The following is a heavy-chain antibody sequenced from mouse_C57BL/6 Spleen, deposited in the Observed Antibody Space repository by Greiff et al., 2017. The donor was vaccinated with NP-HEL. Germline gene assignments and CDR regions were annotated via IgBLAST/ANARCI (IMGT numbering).Heavy chain of an antibody. V-gene: IGHV1-82*01. D-gene: IGHD2-3*01. CDR2: IYPGDGDT. CDR3: ARRWIYDGYSYAMDY. J-gene: IGHJ4*01. CDR1: GYAFSSSW. Sequence: QVQLKQSGPELVKPGASVKISCKASGYAFSSSWMNWVKQRPGKGLEWIGRIYPGDGDTNYNGKFKGKATLTADKSSSTAYMQLSSLTSEDSAVYFCARRWIYDGYSYAMDYWDQGTSVTVSS.